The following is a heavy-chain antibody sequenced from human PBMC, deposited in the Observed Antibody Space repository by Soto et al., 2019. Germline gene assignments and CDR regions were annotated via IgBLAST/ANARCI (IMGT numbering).Heavy chain of an antibody. CDR2: ISGSGGST. CDR3: ARRSSGWYFDY. J-gene: IGHJ4*02. V-gene: IGHV3-23*01. CDR1: GFTFSSYA. Sequence: EVQLLESGGGLVQPGVSLRLSCAASGFTFSSYARSWSRQSPGKGLEWVSAISGSGGSTYYADSAKGRFTISRDNSKNTLYLQMNSLSAEDTAVYYCARRSSGWYFDYWGQGTLVTVYS. D-gene: IGHD6-19*01.